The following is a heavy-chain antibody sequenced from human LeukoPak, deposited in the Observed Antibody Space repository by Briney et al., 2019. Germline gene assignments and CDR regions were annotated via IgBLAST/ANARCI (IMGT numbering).Heavy chain of an antibody. CDR2: IWYDGSNK. J-gene: IGHJ5*02. CDR1: GFTFSSYG. Sequence: GGSLRLSCAASGFTFSSYGMHWVRQAPGKGLEWVAVIWYDGSNKYYADSVKGRFTVSRDNSKNTLYLQMNSLRAEDTAVYYCAKEGHQLVRGWFDPWGQGTLVTVSS. CDR3: AKEGHQLVRGWFDP. D-gene: IGHD6-6*01. V-gene: IGHV3-33*06.